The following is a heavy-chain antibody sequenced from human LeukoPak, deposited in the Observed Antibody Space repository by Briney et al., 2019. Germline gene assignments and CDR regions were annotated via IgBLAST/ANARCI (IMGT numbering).Heavy chain of an antibody. CDR2: IYPGDSNP. D-gene: IGHD3-22*01. Sequence: GESLKISCKGSGYDFTNFWIGWVRQMPGKGLEWMGIIYPGDSNPRYSPSFQGQVTISADKSISTAYLQWSSLKASDTAMYYCARRYRHTGYYYIYYFDYWGQGTLVTVSS. CDR1: GYDFTNFW. V-gene: IGHV5-51*01. J-gene: IGHJ4*02. CDR3: ARRYRHTGYYYIYYFDY.